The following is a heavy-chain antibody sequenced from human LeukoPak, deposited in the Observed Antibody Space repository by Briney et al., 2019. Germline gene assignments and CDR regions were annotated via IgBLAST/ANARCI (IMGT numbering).Heavy chain of an antibody. CDR3: ASLRERSYYARGFDY. V-gene: IGHV4-39*01. J-gene: IGHJ4*02. CDR1: GGSISSSSSY. D-gene: IGHD1-26*01. CDR2: IYYSGST. Sequence: SETLSLTCTVSGGSISSSSSYWGWIRQTPGKGLEWIGSIYYSGSTFYSPSLKSRVTISVDTSKNQFSLKLSSVTAADTAVYYCASLRERSYYARGFDYWGQGTLVTVSS.